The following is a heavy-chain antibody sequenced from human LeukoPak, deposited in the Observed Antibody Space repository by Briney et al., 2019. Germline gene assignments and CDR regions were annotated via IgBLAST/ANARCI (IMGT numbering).Heavy chain of an antibody. Sequence: GGSLRLSCAASGFIFSSYWMHWVRQAPGKGLVSVSRINSDGSSRNYADSVKGRFTISRDNAKNTLYLQMNSLKAEDTAVYYCARVVVGANNWFDPWGQGTLVTVSS. V-gene: IGHV3-74*01. J-gene: IGHJ5*02. D-gene: IGHD1-26*01. CDR2: INSDGSSR. CDR3: ARVVVGANNWFDP. CDR1: GFIFSSYW.